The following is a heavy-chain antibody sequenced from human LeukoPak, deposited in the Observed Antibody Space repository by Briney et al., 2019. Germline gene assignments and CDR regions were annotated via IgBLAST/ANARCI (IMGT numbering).Heavy chain of an antibody. D-gene: IGHD4-11*01. CDR1: GGSISSSSYY. J-gene: IGHJ4*02. CDR2: IYYSGST. CDR3: AREDPRTVN. V-gene: IGHV4-61*01. Sequence: SETLSLTCTVSGGSISSSSYYWGWIRQPPGKGLEWIGYIYYSGSTNYNPSLKSRVTISVDTSKNQFSLKLSSVTAADTAVYYCAREDPRTVNWGQGTLVTVSS.